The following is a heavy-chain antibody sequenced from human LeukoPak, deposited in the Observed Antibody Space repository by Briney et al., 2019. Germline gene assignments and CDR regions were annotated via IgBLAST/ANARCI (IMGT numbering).Heavy chain of an antibody. Sequence: ASGKVSCKASGYTFTDYFIHWIRQAPGQGLEWMGWINPNSGATSYAQKFQGRVTMTRDTSINTGNMELTGLRFDDTAVYYCARELSAVGRWGAFDMWGQGTMVTVSS. CDR3: ARELSAVGRWGAFDM. CDR1: GYTFTDYF. V-gene: IGHV1-2*02. D-gene: IGHD6-13*01. J-gene: IGHJ3*02. CDR2: INPNSGAT.